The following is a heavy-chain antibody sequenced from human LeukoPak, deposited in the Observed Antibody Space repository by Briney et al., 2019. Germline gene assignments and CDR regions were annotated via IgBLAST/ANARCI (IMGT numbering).Heavy chain of an antibody. Sequence: SETLSLTCTVSGGSISSSSYYWGWIRQPPGKGLEWIGSIYYSGSTYYNPSLKSRVTISVDTSKNQFSLKLSSVTAADTAVYYCARDVDHSSSWYNFFDYWGQGTLVTVSS. D-gene: IGHD6-13*01. V-gene: IGHV4-39*07. J-gene: IGHJ4*02. CDR2: IYYSGST. CDR1: GGSISSSSYY. CDR3: ARDVDHSSSWYNFFDY.